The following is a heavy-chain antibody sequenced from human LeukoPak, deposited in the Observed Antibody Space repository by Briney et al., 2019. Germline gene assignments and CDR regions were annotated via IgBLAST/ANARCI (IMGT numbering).Heavy chain of an antibody. D-gene: IGHD3-10*01. CDR1: GFSFSRAW. Sequence: PGGSLRLSCAASGFSFSRAWMSWVRQAPGKGLEWVGRIKSKSDGGTTDYAAPVKGRFTISRDDSKNTLFLQVNSLKIEDTAVYYCTTVTLRPVGLWGQGTLVTVSS. J-gene: IGHJ4*02. CDR2: IKSKSDGGTT. CDR3: TTVTLRPVGL. V-gene: IGHV3-15*05.